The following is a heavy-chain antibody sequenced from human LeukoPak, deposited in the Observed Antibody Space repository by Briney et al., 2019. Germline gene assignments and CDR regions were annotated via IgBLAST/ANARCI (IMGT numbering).Heavy chain of an antibody. V-gene: IGHV1-69*13. CDR3: AGGPPRCGGDCYPSSN. J-gene: IGHJ4*02. Sequence: SVKVSCKASGGTFISYAISWVRQAPGQGLEWMGGIIPIFGTASYAQKFQGRVTITADESTSTAYMELSSLRSEDTAVYYCAGGPPRCGGDCYPSSNWGQGTLVTVSS. D-gene: IGHD2-21*02. CDR2: IIPIFGTA. CDR1: GGTFISYA.